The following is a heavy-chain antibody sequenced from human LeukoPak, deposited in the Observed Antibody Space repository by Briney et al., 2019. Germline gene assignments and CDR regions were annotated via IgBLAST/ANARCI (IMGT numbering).Heavy chain of an antibody. J-gene: IGHJ3*02. CDR2: INPNSGGT. D-gene: IGHD3-10*01. V-gene: IGHV1-2*06. CDR3: ARADYYGSGSYYESAFDI. CDR1: GYTFTGYY. Sequence: ASVKVSCKASGYTFTGYYMHWVRQAPGQALEWMGRINPNSGGTNYAQKFQGRVTMTRVTSISTAYMELSRLRSDDTAVYYCARADYYGSGSYYESAFDIWGQGTMVTVSS.